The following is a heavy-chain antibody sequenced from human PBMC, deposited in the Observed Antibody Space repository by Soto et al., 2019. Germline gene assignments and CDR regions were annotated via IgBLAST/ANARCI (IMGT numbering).Heavy chain of an antibody. CDR2: INSDGTTT. CDR3: SSDAWGGP. V-gene: IGHV3-11*04. CDR1: GFNFDDYY. J-gene: IGHJ5*02. D-gene: IGHD3-10*01. Sequence: GSLRLSCAASGFNFDDYYMGWIRQAPGKGLEWVSDINSDGTTTHYADSVKGRFTISRDNAKKSVYLQMISLRVDDTAVYYCSSDAWGGPSGQRTVVSVSS.